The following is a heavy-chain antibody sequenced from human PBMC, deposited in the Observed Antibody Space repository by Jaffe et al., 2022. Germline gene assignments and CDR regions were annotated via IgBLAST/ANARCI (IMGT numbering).Heavy chain of an antibody. Sequence: EVQLLESGGGLVQPGGSLRLSCAASGFTFSSYAMSWVRQAPGKGLEWVSAISGSGGSTYYADSVKGRFTISRDNSKNTLYLQMNSLRAEDTAVYYCAKDRSGRDYGDYFDAFDIWGQGTMVTVSS. CDR1: GFTFSSYA. V-gene: IGHV3-23*01. J-gene: IGHJ3*02. D-gene: IGHD4-17*01. CDR3: AKDRSGRDYGDYFDAFDI. CDR2: ISGSGGST.